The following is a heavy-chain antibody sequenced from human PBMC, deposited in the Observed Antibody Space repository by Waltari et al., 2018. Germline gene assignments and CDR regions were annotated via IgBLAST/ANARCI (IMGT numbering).Heavy chain of an antibody. V-gene: IGHV4-59*11. CDR3: ARDRGDYIWGSYRRYGMDV. Sequence: QVQLQESGPGLVKPSETLSLTCTVSGGSISSHYWSWIRQPPGKGLEWIGYIYYSGSTNYNPSLKSRVTISVDTSKNQFSLKLSSVTAADTAVYYCARDRGDYIWGSYRRYGMDVWGQGTTVTVSS. CDR2: IYYSGST. CDR1: GGSISSHY. J-gene: IGHJ6*02. D-gene: IGHD3-16*02.